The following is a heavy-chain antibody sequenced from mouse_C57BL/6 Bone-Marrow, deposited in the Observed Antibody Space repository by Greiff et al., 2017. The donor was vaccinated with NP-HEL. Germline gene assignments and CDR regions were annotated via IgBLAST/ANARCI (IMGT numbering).Heavy chain of an antibody. Sequence: EVNLVESGGGLVQPGGSLKLSCAASGFTFSDYGMAWVRQAPRKGPEWVAFISNLAYSIYYADTVTGRFTISSEHAKNTLYLEMSSLRSEDTAMYYCARHIVAHYYAMDYWGQGTSVTVSS. CDR1: GFTFSDYG. J-gene: IGHJ4*01. V-gene: IGHV5-15*01. D-gene: IGHD1-1*01. CDR3: ARHIVAHYYAMDY. CDR2: ISNLAYSI.